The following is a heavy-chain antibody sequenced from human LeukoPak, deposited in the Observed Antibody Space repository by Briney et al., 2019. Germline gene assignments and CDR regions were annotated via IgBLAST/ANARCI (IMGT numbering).Heavy chain of an antibody. Sequence: SETLSLTCAVYGGSFSGYYWSWIRPPPGKGLEWIGEINHSGSTNYNPSLKSRVTISVDTSKNQFSLKLSSVTAADTAVYYCARGYYYDSSGHPFPYYFDYWGQGTLVTVSS. D-gene: IGHD3-22*01. V-gene: IGHV4-34*01. J-gene: IGHJ4*02. CDR3: ARGYYYDSSGHPFPYYFDY. CDR1: GGSFSGYY. CDR2: INHSGST.